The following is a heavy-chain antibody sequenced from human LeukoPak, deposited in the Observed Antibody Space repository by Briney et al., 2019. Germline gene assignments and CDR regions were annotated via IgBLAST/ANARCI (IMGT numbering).Heavy chain of an antibody. V-gene: IGHV3-21*01. Sequence: KTGGSLRLSCAASGFTFSIYSMNGVRHAPGKGREWVSSISSSSSYIYYADSVKGRFTISRDNAKNSLYLQMNSLRAEDTAVYYCARNYDSSGYYYDADAFDIWGQGTMVTVSS. CDR1: GFTFSIYS. J-gene: IGHJ3*02. CDR2: ISSSSSYI. D-gene: IGHD3-22*01. CDR3: ARNYDSSGYYYDADAFDI.